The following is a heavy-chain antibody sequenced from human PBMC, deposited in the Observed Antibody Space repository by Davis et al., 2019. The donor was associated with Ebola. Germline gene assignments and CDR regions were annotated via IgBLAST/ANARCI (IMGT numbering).Heavy chain of an antibody. V-gene: IGHV5-51*01. J-gene: IGHJ6*02. D-gene: IGHD6-6*01. CDR1: GYKFTSYW. CDR2: IYPGDSDT. CDR3: ASHRLSSSSLGGMDV. Sequence: GESLKISCECSGYKFTSYWIGWVRQMPGKGLEWMGIIYPGDSDTRYSPSFQGQVTISADKSISTAYLQWSSLKASDTAMYYCASHRLSSSSLGGMDVWGQGTTVTVSS.